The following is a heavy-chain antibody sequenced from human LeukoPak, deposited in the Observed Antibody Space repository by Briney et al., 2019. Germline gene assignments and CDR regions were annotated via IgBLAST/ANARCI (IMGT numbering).Heavy chain of an antibody. CDR3: ARDSRYCSSTSCYTGDH. Sequence: PGGSLRLSCAASGFTFSSYSMNWVRQAPGKGLEWVSSISSSSSYIYYADSVKGRFTISRDNAKNSLYLQMNSLRAEDTAVYHCARDSRYCSSTSCYTGDHWGQGTLVTVSS. J-gene: IGHJ4*02. CDR1: GFTFSSYS. V-gene: IGHV3-21*01. D-gene: IGHD2-2*02. CDR2: ISSSSSYI.